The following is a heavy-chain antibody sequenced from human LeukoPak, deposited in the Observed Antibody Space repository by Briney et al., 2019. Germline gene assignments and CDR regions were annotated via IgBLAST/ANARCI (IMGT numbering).Heavy chain of an antibody. CDR2: INHSGST. D-gene: IGHD6-19*01. J-gene: IGHJ4*02. Sequence: SETLSLTCAVYGGSFSGYYWSWIRQLPGKGLEWIGEINHSGSTNYNPSLKSRVTISVDTSKNQFSLKLSSVTAADTAVYYCARGPYSSGCDYWGQGTLVTVSS. CDR1: GGSFSGYY. CDR3: ARGPYSSGCDY. V-gene: IGHV4-34*01.